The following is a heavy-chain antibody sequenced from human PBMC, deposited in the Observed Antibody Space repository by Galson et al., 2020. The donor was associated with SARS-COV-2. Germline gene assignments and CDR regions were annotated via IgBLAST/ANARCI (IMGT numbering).Heavy chain of an antibody. CDR2: ISSSSSYI. Sequence: GGSLRLSCVASGFTFSTYSMNWVRQAPGKGLEWVSSISSSSSYIYHADSVEGRFTISRDNRKNVLYLQMDYLRVEDTAVYYCARDRGGITTAGIDYWGQGTLVTVSS. D-gene: IGHD6-13*01. J-gene: IGHJ4*02. V-gene: IGHV3-21*06. CDR3: ARDRGGITTAGIDY. CDR1: GFTFSTYS.